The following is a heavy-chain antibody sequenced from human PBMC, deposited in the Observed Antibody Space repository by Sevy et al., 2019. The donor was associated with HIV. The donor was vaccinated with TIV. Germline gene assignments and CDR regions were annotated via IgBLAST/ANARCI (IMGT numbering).Heavy chain of an antibody. D-gene: IGHD3-10*01. CDR1: GYTFTGYY. CDR3: ASSGYGSGSYYGY. J-gene: IGHJ4*02. CDR2: INPNSGGT. V-gene: IGHV1-2*02. Sequence: ASVKVSCKASGYTFTGYYMHWVRQAPGQGLEWMGWINPNSGGTNCAQKFQGRVTMTRDTSISTAYMELSRLRSDDTAVYYCASSGYGSGSYYGYWGQGTLVTVSS.